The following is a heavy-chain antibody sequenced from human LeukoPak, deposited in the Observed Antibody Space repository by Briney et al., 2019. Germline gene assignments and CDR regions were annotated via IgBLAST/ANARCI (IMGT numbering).Heavy chain of an antibody. CDR1: GFTFSNHW. Sequence: GGSLRLSCAASGFTFSNHWMHWVRQAPGKGLIWVSRINSDGSGATYADSVKGRFTISRDNAKKSLYLQMNSLRAEDTAVYYCATGDDYSSSWYRLGNWGQGTLVTVSS. CDR2: INSDGSGA. D-gene: IGHD6-13*01. CDR3: ATGDDYSSSWYRLGN. V-gene: IGHV3-74*01. J-gene: IGHJ4*02.